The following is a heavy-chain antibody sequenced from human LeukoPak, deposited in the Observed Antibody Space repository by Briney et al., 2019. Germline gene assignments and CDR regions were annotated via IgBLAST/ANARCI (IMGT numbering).Heavy chain of an antibody. J-gene: IGHJ6*02. CDR3: ARGVRFFRYYYGMDV. D-gene: IGHD3-3*01. V-gene: IGHV4-31*03. CDR2: IYYSGST. Sequence: SETLSLTCTVSGGSISSGGYYWSWIRQHPGKGLEWIGYIYYSGSTYYNPSLKSRVTISVDTSKNQFSLKLSSVTAADTAVYYCARGVRFFRYYYGMDVWGQGTTVTVSS. CDR1: GGSISSGGYY.